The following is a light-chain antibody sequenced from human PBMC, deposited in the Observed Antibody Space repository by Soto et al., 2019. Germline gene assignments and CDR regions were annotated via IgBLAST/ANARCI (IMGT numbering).Light chain of an antibody. V-gene: IGKV3-20*01. J-gene: IGKJ1*01. CDR2: GAS. CDR1: QTVSSTY. Sequence: EIVLTQSPGTLSLSPEDRATLSCRASQTVSSTYLAWYQQKHGQAPRLLIYGASSRATGIPDRFSGSGSGTDFTLTISRLEPEDFAVYYCQQYRRSPWTFGQGTKVEVK. CDR3: QQYRRSPWT.